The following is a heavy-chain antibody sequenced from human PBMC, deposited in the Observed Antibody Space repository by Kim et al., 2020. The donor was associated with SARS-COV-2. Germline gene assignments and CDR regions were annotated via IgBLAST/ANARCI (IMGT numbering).Heavy chain of an antibody. J-gene: IGHJ4*02. CDR1: GFTFSSYG. D-gene: IGHD4-17*01. Sequence: GGSLRLSCAASGFTFSSYGMHWVRQAPGKGLDWVAVISYDGSKKYYADSVKGRFTISRDNSKNTLYLQMNSLRAEDTAVYNCAREEGYGDYAVEYWGQGT. CDR3: AREEGYGDYAVEY. V-gene: IGHV3-33*05. CDR2: ISYDGSKK.